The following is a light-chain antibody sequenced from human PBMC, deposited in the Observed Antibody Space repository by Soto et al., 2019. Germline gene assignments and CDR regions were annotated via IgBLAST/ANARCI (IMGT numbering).Light chain of an antibody. CDR3: SSYTSSSTRV. V-gene: IGLV2-14*01. CDR2: DVS. CDR1: SSDGGG. J-gene: IGLJ1*01. Sequence: QSALTQPASVSGSPGQSITISCTGTSSDGGGYSWYQQHPGKAPKLMIYDVSNRPSGVSNRFSGSKSGNTASLTISGLQADDEADYDCSSYTSSSTRVFGTGTKLTLL.